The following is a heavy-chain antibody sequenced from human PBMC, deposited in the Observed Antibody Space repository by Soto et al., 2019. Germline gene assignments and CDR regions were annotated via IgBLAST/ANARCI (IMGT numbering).Heavy chain of an antibody. Sequence: GGSLRLSCTASGFTFGDYAMSWVRQAPGKGLEWVGFIRSKAYGGTTEYAASVKGRFTISRDDSKSIAYLQMNSLKTEDTAVYYCTRDDGYDFWRAGYCGMDVWGQGTTVTVSS. CDR3: TRDDGYDFWRAGYCGMDV. D-gene: IGHD3-3*01. CDR2: IRSKAYGGTT. V-gene: IGHV3-49*04. J-gene: IGHJ6*02. CDR1: GFTFGDYA.